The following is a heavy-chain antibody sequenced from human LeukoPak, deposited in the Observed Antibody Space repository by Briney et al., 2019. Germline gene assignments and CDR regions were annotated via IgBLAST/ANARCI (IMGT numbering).Heavy chain of an antibody. V-gene: IGHV3-21*01. D-gene: IGHD3-3*01. Sequence: GGSLRPSCAASGFTFSSYSMNWVRQAPGKGLEWVSSISSSSSYIYYADSVKGRFTISRDNAKNSLYLQMNSLRAEDTAVYYCARDSSYYDFWSGYYPTGLFDYWGQGTLVTVSS. CDR1: GFTFSSYS. CDR3: ARDSSYYDFWSGYYPTGLFDY. CDR2: ISSSSSYI. J-gene: IGHJ4*02.